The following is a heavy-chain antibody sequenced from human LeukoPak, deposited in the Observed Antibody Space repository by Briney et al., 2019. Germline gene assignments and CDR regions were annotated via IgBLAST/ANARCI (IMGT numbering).Heavy chain of an antibody. CDR1: GFTFSSYA. D-gene: IGHD3-10*01. J-gene: IGHJ4*02. Sequence: GGSLRLSCAASGFTFSSYAMHWVRQAPGKGLEWVAVISYDGSNKYYADSVKGRFTISRDNSKNTLYLQMNSLRAEDTAVYYCARDPDYGSGSYYPGYFDYWGQGTLVTVSS. CDR3: ARDPDYGSGSYYPGYFDY. CDR2: ISYDGSNK. V-gene: IGHV3-30-3*01.